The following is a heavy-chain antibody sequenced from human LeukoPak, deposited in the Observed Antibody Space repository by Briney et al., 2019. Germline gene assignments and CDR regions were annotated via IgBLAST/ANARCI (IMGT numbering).Heavy chain of an antibody. CDR3: ARDLYDSSGYSSYYYYYGMDV. D-gene: IGHD3-22*01. CDR2: IYSGGST. CDR1: GFTVSSNY. V-gene: IGHV3-66*01. J-gene: IGHJ6*02. Sequence: GGSLRLSCAASGFTVSSNYMSWVRQAPGKGLEWVSVIYSGGSTYYADSVKGRFTISRDNSKNTLYLQMNSLRAEDTAVYYCARDLYDSSGYSSYYYYYGMDVWGQGTTVTVSS.